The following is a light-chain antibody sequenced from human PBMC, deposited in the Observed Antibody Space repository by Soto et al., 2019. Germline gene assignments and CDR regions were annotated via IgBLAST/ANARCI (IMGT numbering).Light chain of an antibody. CDR1: TSNIGNNY. J-gene: IGLJ3*02. Sequence: QSVLTQPPSVSAAPGQKVTISCSGTTSNIGNNYVSWYQHLPGRAPKLLIYDDSGRPSGIPDRISGSKSGTSATLVITGLQTGDEAVYYCAAWDSSLSAGLFGGGTQLTVL. V-gene: IGLV1-51*01. CDR3: AAWDSSLSAGL. CDR2: DDS.